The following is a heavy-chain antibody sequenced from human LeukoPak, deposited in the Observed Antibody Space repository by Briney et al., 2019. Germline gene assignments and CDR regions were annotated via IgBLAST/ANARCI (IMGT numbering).Heavy chain of an antibody. CDR2: ISHDATNE. CDR1: GFIFSDYA. J-gene: IGHJ4*02. D-gene: IGHD4-23*01. CDR3: ARDFGGLRWNYYFDY. V-gene: IGHV3-30*04. Sequence: GGSLRLSCVASGFIFSDYAMHWVRQAPGKGLEWMAIISHDATNEYHADSVKGRFTISRDNSENTLYLQMNSLIPEDTAVYLCARDFGGLRWNYYFDYWGQGTLVTVSS.